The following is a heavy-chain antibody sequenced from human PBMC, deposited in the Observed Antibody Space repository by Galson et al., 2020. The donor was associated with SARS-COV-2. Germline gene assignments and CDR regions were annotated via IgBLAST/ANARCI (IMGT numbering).Heavy chain of an antibody. CDR3: ARVGAGGSYYVASLDY. V-gene: IGHV3-48*01. Sequence: SGGSLRLSCAASGFTFSSYSMNWVRQAPGKGLEWVSYISSSSSTIYYADSVKGRFTISRDNAKNSLYLQMNSLRAEDTAVYYCARVGAGGSYYVASLDYWGQGTLVTVSS. J-gene: IGHJ4*02. CDR2: ISSSSSTI. D-gene: IGHD1-26*01. CDR1: GFTFSSYS.